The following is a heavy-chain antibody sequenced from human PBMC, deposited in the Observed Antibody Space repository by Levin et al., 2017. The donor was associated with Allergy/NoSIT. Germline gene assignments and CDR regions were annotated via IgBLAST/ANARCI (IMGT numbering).Heavy chain of an antibody. V-gene: IGHV1-69*13. CDR2: IIPIFGTA. CDR1: GGTFSSYA. J-gene: IGHJ4*02. D-gene: IGHD6-6*01. CDR3: DVYSSSEGFDY. Sequence: ASVKVSCKASGGTFSSYAISWVRQAPGQGLEWMGGIIPIFGTANYAQKFQGRVTITADESTSTAYMELSSLRSEDTAVYYCDVYSSSEGFDYWGQGTLVTVSS.